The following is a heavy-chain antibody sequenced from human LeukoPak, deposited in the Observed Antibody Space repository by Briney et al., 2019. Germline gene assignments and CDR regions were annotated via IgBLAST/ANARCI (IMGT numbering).Heavy chain of an antibody. V-gene: IGHV5-51*01. Sequence: GESLKISCKGSGYSFPTYWIGWVRQMPGKGLEWMGIIYPGDSDTRYSPSFQGQVTISADKSISTAYLQWSSLKASDTAMYYCARSLTVAREYNYGYGYWGREPWSPSPQ. J-gene: IGHJ4*02. D-gene: IGHD5-18*01. CDR2: IYPGDSDT. CDR1: GYSFPTYW. CDR3: ARSLTVAREYNYGYGY.